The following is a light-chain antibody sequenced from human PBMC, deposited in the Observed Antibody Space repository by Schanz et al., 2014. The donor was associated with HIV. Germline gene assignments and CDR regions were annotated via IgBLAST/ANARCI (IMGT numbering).Light chain of an antibody. Sequence: DIQMTQSPSSLSASVGDRVTITCRASQDISTYLAWYQQKPGKAPNLLIYAASTLHTGVPLRFSGSGSGTDFTLTISSLEPEDFAVYYCQQRSDWPPITFGQGTRLEIK. CDR2: AAS. CDR1: QDISTY. V-gene: IGKV1-9*01. CDR3: QQRSDWPPIT. J-gene: IGKJ5*01.